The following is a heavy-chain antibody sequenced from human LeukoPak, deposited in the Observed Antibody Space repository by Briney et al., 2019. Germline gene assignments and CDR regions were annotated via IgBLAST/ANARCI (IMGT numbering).Heavy chain of an antibody. V-gene: IGHV1-8*01. CDR3: ARAVRGVIIKNYYYYYMDV. CDR2: MNPNSGNT. D-gene: IGHD3-10*01. J-gene: IGHJ6*03. Sequence: GASVKVSCKASGYTFTSYDINWVRQATGQGLEWMGWMNPNSGNTGYAQKVQGRVTMTRNTSISEAYMELSSLRSEDTAVYYCARAVRGVIIKNYYYYYMDVWGKGTTVTVSS. CDR1: GYTFTSYD.